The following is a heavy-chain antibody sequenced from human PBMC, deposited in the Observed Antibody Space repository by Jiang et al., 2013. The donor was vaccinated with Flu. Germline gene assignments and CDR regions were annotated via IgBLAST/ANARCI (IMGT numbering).Heavy chain of an antibody. D-gene: IGHD4-11*01. Sequence: VKPSGTLSLTCAVSGGSISNNNWWSWVRQTPGKGPEWIGEIYHSGSTNYNPSLKSRATISVDKSKKQFSLKLNSVTAADTAVYYCARRLHTIVPSIYNWFDSWGQGTLVTVSS. V-gene: IGHV4-4*02. CDR2: IYHSGST. CDR1: GGSISNNNW. J-gene: IGHJ5*01. CDR3: ARRLHTIVPSIYNWFDS.